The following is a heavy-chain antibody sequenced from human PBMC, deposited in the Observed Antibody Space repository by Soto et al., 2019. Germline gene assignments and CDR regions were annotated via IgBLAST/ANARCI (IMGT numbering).Heavy chain of an antibody. J-gene: IGHJ4*02. CDR2: INPNSGGT. V-gene: IGHV1-2*02. Sequence: ASVKVSCKASGYTFTGYYMHWVRQAPGQGLEWMGWINPNSGGTNYAQKFQGRVTMTRDTSISTAYTELSRLRSDDTAVYYCARDRIAVAGNPYYFDYWGQGTLVTVSS. CDR1: GYTFTGYY. D-gene: IGHD6-19*01. CDR3: ARDRIAVAGNPYYFDY.